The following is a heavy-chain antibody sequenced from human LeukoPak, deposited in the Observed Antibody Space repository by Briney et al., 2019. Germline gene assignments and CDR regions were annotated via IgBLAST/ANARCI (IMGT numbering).Heavy chain of an antibody. D-gene: IGHD2-15*01. CDR1: GFAFGDHA. V-gene: IGHV3-49*03. Sequence: GGSLRLSCTASGFAFGDHAMSWFRQAPGEGLEWVGFIRSKAHGGTTEYAASVKGRFTISRDDSKSIAYLQMDSLKTEDTAVYYCTRAGRYCSGGSCYSFYWGQGTLVTVSS. CDR3: TRAGRYCSGGSCYSFY. CDR2: IRSKAHGGTT. J-gene: IGHJ4*02.